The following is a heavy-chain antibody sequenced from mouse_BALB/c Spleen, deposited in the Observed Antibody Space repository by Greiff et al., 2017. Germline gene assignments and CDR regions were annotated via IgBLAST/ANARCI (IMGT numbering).Heavy chain of an antibody. CDR1: GFTFSSFG. J-gene: IGHJ4*01. CDR2: ISSGSSTI. D-gene: IGHD1-1*01. CDR3: AREAYGGAMDY. Sequence: EVKLVESGGGLVQPGGSRKLSCAASGFTFSSFGMHWVRQAPEKGLEWVAYISSGSSTIYYADTVKGRFTISRDNPKNTLFLQMTSLRSEDTAMYYCAREAYGGAMDYWGQGTSVTVSS. V-gene: IGHV5-17*02.